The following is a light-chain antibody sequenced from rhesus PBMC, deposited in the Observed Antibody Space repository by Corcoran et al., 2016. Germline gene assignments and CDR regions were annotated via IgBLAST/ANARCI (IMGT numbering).Light chain of an antibody. CDR3: CSDTNSSTYI. CDR1: SGDVGGYKY. Sequence: QSAPTQPPSVSGSPGPSVTISCTGTSGDVGGYKYVSWFQKHPCTAPKLRIYDVTERPSGGSDRSSGSRSGNTASLTISGRQAEDEADYYCCSDTNSSTYIFGTGTKLTVL. V-gene: IGLV2S7*01. J-gene: IGLJ6*01. CDR2: DVT.